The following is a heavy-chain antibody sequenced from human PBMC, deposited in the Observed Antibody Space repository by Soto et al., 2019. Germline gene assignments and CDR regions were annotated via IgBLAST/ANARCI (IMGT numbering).Heavy chain of an antibody. CDR2: ISSGGDNT. J-gene: IGHJ6*02. D-gene: IGHD6-19*01. CDR1: VFTFSSHA. CDR3: AKDFDSYSSGRYGMDV. Sequence: EVQLLESGGGLVQPGGSLRLSCAASVFTFSSHAMSWVRQAPGKGLEWVSTISSGGDNTYSADSVKGRFTISRENSKNTLYLQINSLRAEDTDVYYCAKDFDSYSSGRYGMDVWGQGTTVTVSS. V-gene: IGHV3-23*01.